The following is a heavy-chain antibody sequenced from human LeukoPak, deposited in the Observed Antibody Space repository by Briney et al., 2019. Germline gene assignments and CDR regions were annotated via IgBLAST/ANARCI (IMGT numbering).Heavy chain of an antibody. CDR2: ISRSSSYI. J-gene: IGHJ4*02. V-gene: IGHV3-21*01. Sequence: GGSLRLSCAASGCTFSSYSMNWVRQAPGKGLEWVASISRSSSYIYYADSVKGRFTISRDNAKNSLYLQMNSLRAEDTAVYYCARESVVVVPLAYYFDYWGQGTLVTVSS. D-gene: IGHD2-15*01. CDR3: ARESVVVVPLAYYFDY. CDR1: GCTFSSYS.